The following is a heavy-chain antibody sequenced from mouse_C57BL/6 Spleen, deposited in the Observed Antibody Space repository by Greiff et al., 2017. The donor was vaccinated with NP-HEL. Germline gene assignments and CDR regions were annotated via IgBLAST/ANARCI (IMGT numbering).Heavy chain of an antibody. CDR1: GYTFTDYE. Sequence: VQLQQSGAELVRPGASVTLSCKASGYTFTDYEMHWVKQTPVHGLEWIGAIDPETGGTAYNQKFKGKAILTADKSSSTAYMELRSLTSEDSAVYYCTRGGTEYYCDYWGQGTTLTVSS. V-gene: IGHV1-15*01. J-gene: IGHJ2*01. CDR2: IDPETGGT. CDR3: TRGGTEYYCDY. D-gene: IGHD2-14*01.